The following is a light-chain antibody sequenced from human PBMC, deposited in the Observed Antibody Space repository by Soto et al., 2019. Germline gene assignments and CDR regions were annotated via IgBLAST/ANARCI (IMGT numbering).Light chain of an antibody. J-gene: IGLJ3*02. V-gene: IGLV2-11*01. CDR3: CSYVDTDTWV. CDR2: GFS. Sequence: QSALTQPRSVSGSPGQSVTISCTGTNSDVGGYNYVSWYQQYPGKAPKLMISGFSARPSGVPDRFSGSKSGNTASLTISGLQAEDEADYYCCSYVDTDTWVFGGGTKVTVL. CDR1: NSDVGGYNY.